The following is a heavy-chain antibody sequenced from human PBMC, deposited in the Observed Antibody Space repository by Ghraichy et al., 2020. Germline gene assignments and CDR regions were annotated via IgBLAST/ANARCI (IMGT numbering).Heavy chain of an antibody. CDR1: GSSINTYY. V-gene: IGHV4-59*01. D-gene: IGHD1-26*01. Sequence: ETLSLTCTVSGSSINTYYWSWIRQPPGKGLEWIGYFYNSGSTNYNPSLKSRVTISVDTSKNQFSLKLTSVTAADTAVYYCARSVPWGVTGSYYGVDCWGQGTLVTVSS. CDR3: ARSVPWGVTGSYYGVDC. J-gene: IGHJ4*02. CDR2: FYNSGST.